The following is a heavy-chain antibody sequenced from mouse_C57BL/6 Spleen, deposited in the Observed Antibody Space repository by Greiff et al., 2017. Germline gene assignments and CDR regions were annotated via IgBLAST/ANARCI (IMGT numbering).Heavy chain of an antibody. D-gene: IGHD6-2*01. V-gene: IGHV1-26*01. Sequence: VQLKQSGPELVKPGASVKISCKASGYTFTDYYMNWVKQSHGKSLEWIGDINPNNGGTSYNQKFKGKATLTVDKSSSTAYMELRSLTSEDSAVYYCARSVLADLAMDYWGQGTSVTVSS. CDR2: INPNNGGT. CDR1: GYTFTDYY. CDR3: ARSVLADLAMDY. J-gene: IGHJ4*01.